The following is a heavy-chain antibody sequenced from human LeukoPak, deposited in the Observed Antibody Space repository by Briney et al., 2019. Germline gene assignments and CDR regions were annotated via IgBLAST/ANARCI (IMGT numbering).Heavy chain of an antibody. J-gene: IGHJ4*02. CDR2: ISHDGSAP. V-gene: IGHV3-30*04. CDR1: GFIFSNYA. CDR3: ARERRGYYAEY. D-gene: IGHD3-3*01. Sequence: GGSLRLSCAASGFIFSNYAMSWVRQAPGKGLEWVALISHDGSAPFYADSVKGRFIISKDSPQNTLYLQMNSLRPEDTAVYYCARERRGYYAEYWGQGTLVTVSS.